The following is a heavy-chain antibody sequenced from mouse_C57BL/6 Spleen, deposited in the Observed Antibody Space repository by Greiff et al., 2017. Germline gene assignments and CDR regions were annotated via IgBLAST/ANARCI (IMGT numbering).Heavy chain of an antibody. CDR3: ARRRLDYAMDD. Sequence: QVHVKQPGAELVRPGSSVKLSCKASGYTFTSYWMDWVKQRPGQGLEWIGNIYPSDSETHYNQKFKDKATLTVDKSSSTAYMQLSSLTSEDSAVYYCARRRLDYAMDDWGQGTSVTVSS. V-gene: IGHV1-61*01. J-gene: IGHJ4*01. CDR1: GYTFTSYW. D-gene: IGHD2-2*01. CDR2: IYPSDSET.